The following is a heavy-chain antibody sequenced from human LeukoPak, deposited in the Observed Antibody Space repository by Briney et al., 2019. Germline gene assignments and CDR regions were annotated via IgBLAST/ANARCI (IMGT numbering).Heavy chain of an antibody. CDR2: VLYNGYTT. D-gene: IGHD3-22*01. J-gene: IGHJ4*02. CDR3: AKRGVVIRVILVGFHKEAYYFDS. V-gene: IGHV3-30*02. Sequence: GGSLRLSCAASGFTFSDHGIHWVRQAPGKGLEWVSSVLYNGYTTYYADSVKGRFTISRDNSNNMVYLQMNSLRAEDTAVYFCAKRGVVIRVILVGFHKEAYYFDSWGQGALVTVSS. CDR1: GFTFSDHG.